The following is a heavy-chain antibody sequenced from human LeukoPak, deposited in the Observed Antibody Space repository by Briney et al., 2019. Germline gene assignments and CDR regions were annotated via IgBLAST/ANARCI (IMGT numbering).Heavy chain of an antibody. D-gene: IGHD1-26*01. V-gene: IGHV3-48*04. CDR1: GFTFSSYS. CDR2: ITSYSSTV. J-gene: IGHJ4*02. Sequence: GGSLRLSCAASGFTFSSYSMNWVRQSPGKGLEWVSYITSYSSTVYYADSVKGRFTISRDNAKNSLYLQMNSLRAEDTAVYYCARVWGSYYEVYFDYWGQGTLVTVSS. CDR3: ARVWGSYYEVYFDY.